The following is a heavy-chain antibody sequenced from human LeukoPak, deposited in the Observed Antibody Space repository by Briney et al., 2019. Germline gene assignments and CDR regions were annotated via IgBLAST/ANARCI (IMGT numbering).Heavy chain of an antibody. V-gene: IGHV3-23*01. D-gene: IGHD5-12*01. Sequence: PGRSLRLSCVVSGFTFSSFAMSWVRQAPGKRLEWVSAISDSGVSTYYADSLRGRFAISRDNSKNTLYLRMNSLRAEDTALYYCAKDLIEGYSGYGHFDYWGQGTLVTVSS. J-gene: IGHJ4*02. CDR2: ISDSGVST. CDR3: AKDLIEGYSGYGHFDY. CDR1: GFTFSSFA.